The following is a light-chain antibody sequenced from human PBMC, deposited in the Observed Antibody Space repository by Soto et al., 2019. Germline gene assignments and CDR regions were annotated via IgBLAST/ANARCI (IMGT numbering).Light chain of an antibody. CDR3: QQYNTYSWT. V-gene: IGKV1-5*01. Sequence: DIQMTQSPSTLSASVGDRVTITVRASQSISIWLAWYQQKPGKAPKVLIYDASSLESGVPSRFSGSGSGTEFTLTISSLQPDDFATYYCQQYNTYSWTFGKGTKV. J-gene: IGKJ1*01. CDR2: DAS. CDR1: QSISIW.